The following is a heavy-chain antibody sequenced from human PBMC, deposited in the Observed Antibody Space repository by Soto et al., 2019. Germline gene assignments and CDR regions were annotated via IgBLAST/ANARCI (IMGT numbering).Heavy chain of an antibody. Sequence: PGGSLRLSCAASGFTFSNYGMHWVRQAPGKGLDWVAVIWYDGSNKYYADSVKGRFTISRDNSKNTLYLQMNSLRAEDTAVYYCARDRAYYDSSVLDAFDIWGQGTMVTVSS. D-gene: IGHD3-22*01. CDR1: GFTFSNYG. CDR3: ARDRAYYDSSVLDAFDI. CDR2: IWYDGSNK. V-gene: IGHV3-33*01. J-gene: IGHJ3*02.